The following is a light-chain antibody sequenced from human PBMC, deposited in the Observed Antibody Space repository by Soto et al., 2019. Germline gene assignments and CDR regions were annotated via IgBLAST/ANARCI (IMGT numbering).Light chain of an antibody. CDR3: QQYGSSRT. Sequence: ESVLTPSPGTLSLSQGERATLSCRASQSVSSSYLAWYQQKPGQAPRLLIYGASSRATGIPDRFSGSGSGTDFTLTISRLEPEDFAVYYCQQYGSSRTFGQGTKVDIK. V-gene: IGKV3-20*01. CDR2: GAS. J-gene: IGKJ1*01. CDR1: QSVSSSY.